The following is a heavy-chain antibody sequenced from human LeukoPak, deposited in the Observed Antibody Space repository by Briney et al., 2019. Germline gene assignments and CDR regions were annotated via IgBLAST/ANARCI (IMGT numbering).Heavy chain of an antibody. CDR2: INPNSGVV. CDR1: GYTFTGYY. CDR3: ARGEMSTITIDY. Sequence: ASVKVSCKASGYTFTGYYIHWVRQASGQGLEWMGWINPNSGVVNYAQRFQGRVTMTRDTPISTAYMEVSRLRSDDTAVYYCARGEMSTITIDYWGQGTLVTVSS. D-gene: IGHD5-24*01. V-gene: IGHV1-2*02. J-gene: IGHJ4*02.